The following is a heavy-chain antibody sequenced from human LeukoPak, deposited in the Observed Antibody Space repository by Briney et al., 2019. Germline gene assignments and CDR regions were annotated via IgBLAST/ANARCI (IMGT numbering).Heavy chain of an antibody. CDR2: IIPIFGTA. J-gene: IGHJ4*02. D-gene: IGHD3-9*01. V-gene: IGHV1-69*13. CDR1: GGTFSSYA. CDR3: ARMRRSRDVLRYLDWLPSGFDY. Sequence: GASVKLSCKASGGTFSSYAISWVRQAPGQGLEWMGGIIPIFGTANYAQKFQGRVTITADESTSTAYMELSSLRSEDTAVYYCARMRRSRDVLRYLDWLPSGFDYWGQGTLVTVSS.